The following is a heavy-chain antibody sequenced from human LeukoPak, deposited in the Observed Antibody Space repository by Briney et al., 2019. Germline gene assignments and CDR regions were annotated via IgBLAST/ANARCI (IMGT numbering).Heavy chain of an antibody. D-gene: IGHD3-22*01. J-gene: IGHJ4*02. CDR2: IYYSGST. CDR3: ARLDSSGYYYNLKNYFDY. CDR1: GGSISIYY. V-gene: IGHV4-59*08. Sequence: PSETLSLTCTVSGGSISIYYWSWIRQPPGKGLEWIGYIYYSGSTNYNPSLKSRVTISVDTSKNQFSLKLSSVTAADTAVYYCARLDSSGYYYNLKNYFDYWGQGTLVTVSS.